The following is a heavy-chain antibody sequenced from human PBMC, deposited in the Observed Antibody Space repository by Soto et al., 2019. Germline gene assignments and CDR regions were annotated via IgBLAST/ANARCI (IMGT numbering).Heavy chain of an antibody. CDR1: GYTFTSYA. V-gene: IGHV1-3*05. CDR3: ARSIVVVAALGY. D-gene: IGHD2-21*02. Sequence: QVQLVQSGAEEKKPGASVKVSCKASGYTFTSYAMHWVRQAPGQRLEWMGWINAGNGNTKYSQKFQGRVTITRDTSASTGYLELSSLRAEYTAVYYCARSIVVVAALGYWGQGTLVTVSS. CDR2: INAGNGNT. J-gene: IGHJ4*02.